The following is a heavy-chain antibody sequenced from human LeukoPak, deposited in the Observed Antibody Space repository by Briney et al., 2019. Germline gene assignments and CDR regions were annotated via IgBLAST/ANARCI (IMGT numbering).Heavy chain of an antibody. V-gene: IGHV3-7*01. Sequence: GGSLRFSCAASGFTFSSYWMSWVRQAPGKGLEWVANIKQDGSEKYYVDSVKGRFTISRDNAKNSLYLQMNSLRAEDTAVYYCARDEQQQLVRPYYYYGMDVWGQGTTVTVSS. CDR1: GFTFSSYW. D-gene: IGHD6-13*01. CDR3: ARDEQQQLVRPYYYYGMDV. J-gene: IGHJ6*02. CDR2: IKQDGSEK.